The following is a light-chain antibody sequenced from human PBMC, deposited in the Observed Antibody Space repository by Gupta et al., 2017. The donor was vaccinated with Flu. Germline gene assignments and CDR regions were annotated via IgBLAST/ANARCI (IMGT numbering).Light chain of an antibody. CDR2: EVT. V-gene: IGLV2-14*01. Sequence: QSALTQPVSVSGSPGQSITISCSGTSSDVGGYNYVSWYLHNPGKAPKLIIYEVTNRPSGVSNRFSGSKSGNTASLTISGLQAEDEADYYCSSYTTSSSRVFGGGTRLTVL. CDR1: SSDVGGYNY. J-gene: IGLJ3*02. CDR3: SSYTTSSSRV.